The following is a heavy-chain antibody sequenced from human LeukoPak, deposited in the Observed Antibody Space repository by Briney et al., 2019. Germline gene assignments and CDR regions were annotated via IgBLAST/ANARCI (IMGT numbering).Heavy chain of an antibody. Sequence: SQTLSLTCTVSGGSISSGSYYWSWIRQPAGEGLEWIGRIYTSGSTNYNPSLKSRVTISVDTSKNQFSLKLSSVTAADTAVYYCASQMGGGWFYYYYYYMDVWGKGTTVTVSS. J-gene: IGHJ6*03. V-gene: IGHV4-61*02. CDR1: GGSISSGSYY. D-gene: IGHD6-19*01. CDR2: IYTSGST. CDR3: ASQMGGGWFYYYYYYMDV.